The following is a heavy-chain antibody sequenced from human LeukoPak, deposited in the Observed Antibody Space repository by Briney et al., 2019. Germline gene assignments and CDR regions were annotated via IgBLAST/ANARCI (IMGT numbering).Heavy chain of an antibody. D-gene: IGHD2-2*03. CDR2: IYYSGST. CDR3: ARHRGYCSSTSCSYNWFDP. V-gene: IGHV4-59*08. CDR1: GGSISSYY. J-gene: IGHJ5*02. Sequence: SETLSLTCTVSGGSISSYYWTWIRQPPGKGLEWIGYIYYSGSTKYNPSLKSRVTMSVDTSKNRFSLKLSSVTATDTAVYYCARHRGYCSSTSCSYNWFDPWGQGTLVTVSS.